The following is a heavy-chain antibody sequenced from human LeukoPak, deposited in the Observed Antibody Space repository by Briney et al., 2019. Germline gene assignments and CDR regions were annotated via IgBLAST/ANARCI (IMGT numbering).Heavy chain of an antibody. CDR3: ARHRSRYNWNYYALDI. CDR2: IYPGDSDT. J-gene: IGHJ3*02. V-gene: IGHV5-51*01. Sequence: GESLKISCKGSGYSFTSYWIGWVRQMPGKGLGWMGIIYPGDSDTRYSPSFQGQVTISADKSISTAYLQWSSLKASDTAMYYCARHRSRYNWNYYALDIWGQGTMVTVSS. CDR1: GYSFTSYW. D-gene: IGHD1-7*01.